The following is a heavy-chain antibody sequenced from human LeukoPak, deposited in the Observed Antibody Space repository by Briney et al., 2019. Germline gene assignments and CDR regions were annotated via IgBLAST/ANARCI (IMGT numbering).Heavy chain of an antibody. D-gene: IGHD6-19*01. CDR3: ATPYTSGWSLYFDN. CDR2: ISGGSGST. Sequence: GGSLRLSCAASGFTFSSYAMSWVRQAPGKGLAWVSTISGGSGSTYCADSVKGRFTISRDNSKNTLYLQMNGLRAEETAMYYCATPYTSGWSLYFDNWGQGTLVTVSS. V-gene: IGHV3-23*01. CDR1: GFTFSSYA. J-gene: IGHJ4*02.